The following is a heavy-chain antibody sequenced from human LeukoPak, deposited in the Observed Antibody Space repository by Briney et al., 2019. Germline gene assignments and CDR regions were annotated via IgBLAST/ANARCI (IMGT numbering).Heavy chain of an antibody. J-gene: IGHJ4*02. CDR3: TRDATIPPKYYYDSSGYYLDY. Sequence: HPGGSLRLSCTASGFTFGDYAMSWVRQAPGKGLEWVGFIRSKAYGGTTEYAASVKGRFTISRDDSKSIAYLQMNSLKTEDTAVYYCTRDATIPPKYYYDSSGYYLDYWGQGTLVTVSS. D-gene: IGHD3-22*01. CDR2: IRSKAYGGTT. CDR1: GFTFGDYA. V-gene: IGHV3-49*04.